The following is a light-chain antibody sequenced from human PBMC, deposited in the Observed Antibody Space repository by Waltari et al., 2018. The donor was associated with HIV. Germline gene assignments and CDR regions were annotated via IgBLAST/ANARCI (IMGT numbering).Light chain of an antibody. CDR1: SSNIESNY. J-gene: IGLJ2*01. CDR3: AAWDDSLRGV. Sequence: QSVLTQPPSASGTPGQGVTISCSGSSSNIESNYVYWYQLLPGTAPKLLIYRNNQRRSGVPDRFSGAKSGTSASLAISGLRSEDEAEYYCAAWDDSLRGVFGGGTKLTVL. V-gene: IGLV1-47*01. CDR2: RNN.